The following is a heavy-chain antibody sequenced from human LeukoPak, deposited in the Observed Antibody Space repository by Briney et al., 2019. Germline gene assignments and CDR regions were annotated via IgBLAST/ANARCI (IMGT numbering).Heavy chain of an antibody. CDR3: ATGAHYDYAWGRYRPFYFDY. D-gene: IGHD3-16*02. J-gene: IGHJ4*02. CDR2: ISTNGGST. Sequence: GGSLRLSCAASGFSFSPYVMNWVRQAPGKGLEYVSGISTNGGSTYYANSVKGRFTITRDNSKKTLYHLMCILTAEDKVVYYCATGAHYDYAWGRYRPFYFDYWGQGSLVTVSS. V-gene: IGHV3-64*01. CDR1: GFSFSPYV.